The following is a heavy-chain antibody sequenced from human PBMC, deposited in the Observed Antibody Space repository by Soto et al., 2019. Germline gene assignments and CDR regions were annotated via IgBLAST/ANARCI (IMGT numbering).Heavy chain of an antibody. CDR3: AKKGLGSLATYCTTGDCHYAFDV. Sequence: EVQLLESGGGLVRPGGSLRLSCAASGFTFYNYAVNWVRQAPGKGLEWVSTISGGGDGTYYADSVKGRFTISRDNSRNTVYLQMISLRAEDTAVYYCAKKGLGSLATYCTTGDCHYAFDVWGQGTLVTVSS. CDR2: ISGGGDGT. D-gene: IGHD2-8*01. CDR1: GFTFYNYA. J-gene: IGHJ3*01. V-gene: IGHV3-23*01.